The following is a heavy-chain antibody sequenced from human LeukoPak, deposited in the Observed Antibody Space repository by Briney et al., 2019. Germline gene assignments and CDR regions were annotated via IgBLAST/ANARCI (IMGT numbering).Heavy chain of an antibody. CDR1: GFTFSNYA. CDR3: ARGDY. Sequence: PGGSLRLSCAASGFTFSNYAMHWVRLAPGKGLEWVAVIWYDGSNKYYADSVKGRFTISRDNSKNTLYLQMNRLRAEDTAVYYCARGDYWGQGTLVTVSS. J-gene: IGHJ4*02. V-gene: IGHV3-33*01. CDR2: IWYDGSNK.